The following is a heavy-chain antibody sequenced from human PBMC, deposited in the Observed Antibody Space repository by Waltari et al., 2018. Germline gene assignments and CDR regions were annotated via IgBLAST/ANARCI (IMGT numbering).Heavy chain of an antibody. CDR3: ARKIGATSSAWYFDL. J-gene: IGHJ2*01. CDR2: INTDTGNP. D-gene: IGHD6-6*01. Sequence: QVQLVQSGSELREPGASVKISCQASGYSFSDYPMNWVRQAPEQGLEWMGWINTDTGNPTYAQGFTGRFVFSLDTSVSTAYLQISSLEAEDTAVYYCARKIGATSSAWYFDLWGRGSLVTVSS. CDR1: GYSFSDYP. V-gene: IGHV7-4-1*02.